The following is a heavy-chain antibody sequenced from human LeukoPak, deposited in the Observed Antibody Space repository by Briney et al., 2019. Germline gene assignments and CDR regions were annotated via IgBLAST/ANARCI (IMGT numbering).Heavy chain of an antibody. CDR2: ISSSGSYI. Sequence: GGSLRLSCAASRFTFSSYSMNWVRQAPGKGLEWVSSISSSGSYIYYADSVKGRFTISRDNAKNSLYLQINSPRVEDTAVYYCASLAGGYFFDHWGQGTLVTVSS. V-gene: IGHV3-21*01. J-gene: IGHJ4*02. CDR1: RFTFSSYS. D-gene: IGHD1-26*01. CDR3: ASLAGGYFFDH.